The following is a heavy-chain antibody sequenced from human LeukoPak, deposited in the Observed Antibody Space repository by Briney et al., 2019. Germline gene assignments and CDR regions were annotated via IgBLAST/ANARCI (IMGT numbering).Heavy chain of an antibody. Sequence: PGGSLRLSCAASGVTFRTYAMTWVRQTPGRGLEWVSGISATGGTTYYADSAKGRFTISRDNSKNTLYLQMNSLRAEETAVYYCAKDYPDFDYWGQGTLVTVSS. CDR2: ISATGGTT. V-gene: IGHV3-23*01. J-gene: IGHJ4*02. CDR1: GVTFRTYA. CDR3: AKDYPDFDY.